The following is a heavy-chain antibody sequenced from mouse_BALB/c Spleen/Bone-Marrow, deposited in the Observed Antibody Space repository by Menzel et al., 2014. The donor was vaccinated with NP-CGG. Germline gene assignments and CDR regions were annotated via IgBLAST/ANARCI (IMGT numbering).Heavy chain of an antibody. V-gene: IGHV1-5*01. CDR2: IYPGNSDT. J-gene: IGHJ2*01. CDR3: TRTRGYYFDY. CDR1: GYIFTSYW. Sequence: EVQLQQSGTVLARPGASVKMSCKASGYIFTSYWMHWVKQRPGQGLESIGAIYPGNSDTSYTQKFKGKAKLTAVTSASTAYMELTSLTNEDSAVYYCTRTRGYYFDYWGQGTTLTVSS.